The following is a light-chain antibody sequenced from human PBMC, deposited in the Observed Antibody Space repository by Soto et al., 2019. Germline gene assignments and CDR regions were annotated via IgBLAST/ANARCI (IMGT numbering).Light chain of an antibody. CDR3: QQSSNWPPEIT. V-gene: IGKV3D-20*02. J-gene: IGKJ5*01. Sequence: EVVLTQSPVTLSLSPVERATLSCRASQSVSSSYLAWYQQRPGLPPRLLIYDASSRATGVPDRFSGSGSGTDFILTISSLEPEDFAVYYCQQSSNWPPEITFGQGTRLEIK. CDR2: DAS. CDR1: QSVSSSY.